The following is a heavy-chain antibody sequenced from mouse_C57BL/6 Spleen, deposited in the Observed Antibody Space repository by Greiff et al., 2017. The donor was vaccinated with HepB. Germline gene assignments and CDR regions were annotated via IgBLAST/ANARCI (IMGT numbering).Heavy chain of an antibody. CDR1: GFTFSDYY. CDR2: ISNGGGST. CDR3: ARPSITTAGFAY. J-gene: IGHJ3*01. Sequence: EVQLVESGGGLVQPGGSLKLSCAASGFTFSDYYMYWVRQTPEKRLEWVAYISNGGGSTYYPDTVKGRFTISRDNAKNTLYLQMSRLKSEDTAMYYCARPSITTAGFAYWGQGTLFTVSA. D-gene: IGHD1-1*01. V-gene: IGHV5-12*01.